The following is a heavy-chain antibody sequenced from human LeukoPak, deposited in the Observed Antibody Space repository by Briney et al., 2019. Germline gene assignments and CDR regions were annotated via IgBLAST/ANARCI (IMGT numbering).Heavy chain of an antibody. Sequence: GGTLRLSCAASGFTFSGYWMHWVRQAPGKGLEWVSRINIDGATTNYADSVKGRFTISRDNAKNTLHLQMNSLRADDTAVYYCVRGAVGTGVWFDPWGQGTLVTVSS. CDR2: INIDGATT. D-gene: IGHD1-26*01. CDR1: GFTFSGYW. J-gene: IGHJ5*02. CDR3: VRGAVGTGVWFDP. V-gene: IGHV3-74*01.